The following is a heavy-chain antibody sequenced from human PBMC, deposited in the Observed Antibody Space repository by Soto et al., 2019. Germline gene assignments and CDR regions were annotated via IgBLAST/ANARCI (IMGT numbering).Heavy chain of an antibody. J-gene: IGHJ4*02. CDR3: ARALLGFSYGYGGYFDP. CDR2: ISYRGST. CDR1: GVSFHGYS. D-gene: IGHD5-18*01. V-gene: IGHV4-34*01. Sequence: SETLSLTCSVSGVSFHGYSGSWFRQPPGKGLEWIGDISYRGSTSYSPSLKSRLMISLDTSNNQFSLRLASVTAADTAFYYCARALLGFSYGYGGYFDPWGPGTLVTVSS.